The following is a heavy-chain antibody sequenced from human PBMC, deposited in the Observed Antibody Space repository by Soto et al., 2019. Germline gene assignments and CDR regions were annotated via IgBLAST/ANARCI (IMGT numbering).Heavy chain of an antibody. CDR1: GFTFSSYA. D-gene: IGHD3-22*01. CDR3: ARDRYYYDSSGYGYYYYGMDV. CDR2: ISYDGSNK. J-gene: IGHJ6*02. Sequence: PGGSLRLSCAASGFTFSSYAMHWVRQAPGKGLEWVAVISYDGSNKYYADSVKGRFTISRDNSKNTLYLQMNSLRAEDTAVYYCARDRYYYDSSGYGYYYYGMDVWGQGTTVTVSS. V-gene: IGHV3-30-3*01.